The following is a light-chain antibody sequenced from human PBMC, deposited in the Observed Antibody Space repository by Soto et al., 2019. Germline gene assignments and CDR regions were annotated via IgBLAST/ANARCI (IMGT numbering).Light chain of an antibody. CDR3: QQRYHFHT. J-gene: IGKJ4*01. CDR2: DAS. V-gene: IGKV3-11*01. Sequence: EIVLTQSPGTLSLSPGERATLSCRASQSVSRYLAWYQQKPGQAPRLLIYDASHRATGIPARCSGSGTGTDSTLPTSLLEPEDFAVYYCQQRYHFHTFGGGTKVEI. CDR1: QSVSRY.